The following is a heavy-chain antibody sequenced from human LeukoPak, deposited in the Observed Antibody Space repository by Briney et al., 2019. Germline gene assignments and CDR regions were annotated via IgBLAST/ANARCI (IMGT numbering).Heavy chain of an antibody. V-gene: IGHV3-23*01. CDR1: GFTFSSYA. CDR2: ISGSGGST. D-gene: IGHD2-15*01. CDR3: AKGRYCSGGSCSHFDY. Sequence: PGGSLRLSCAASGFTFSSYAMTWVRKAPGKGLEWVSAISGSGGSTSYADSVKGRFTISRDNSKNTLYLRMNSLRAEDTAVYYCAKGRYCSGGSCSHFDYWGQGTLVTVSS. J-gene: IGHJ4*02.